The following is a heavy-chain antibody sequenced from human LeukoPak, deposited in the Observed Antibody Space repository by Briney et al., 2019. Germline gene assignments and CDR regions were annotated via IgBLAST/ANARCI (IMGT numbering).Heavy chain of an antibody. V-gene: IGHV1-18*01. CDR1: GYTFTSYG. J-gene: IGHJ4*02. CDR3: ARKVAGLPTDY. Sequence: ASVKVSCKASGYTFTSYGISWVRQTPGQGLEWMGWISAYNGNTNYAQKLQCRVTMTTDTSTSTAYMELRSLRSDDTAVYYCARKVAGLPTDYWGQGTLVTVSS. D-gene: IGHD6-19*01. CDR2: ISAYNGNT.